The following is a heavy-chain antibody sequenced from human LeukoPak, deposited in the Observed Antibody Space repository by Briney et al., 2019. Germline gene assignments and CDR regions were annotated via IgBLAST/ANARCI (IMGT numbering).Heavy chain of an antibody. V-gene: IGHV3-30*18. J-gene: IGHJ4*02. Sequence: PGGSLRLSCAASGFTFNNYGMHWVRQAPGKGLKWVAVISYDGGNKHYPESVKGRFTISRDISTDTLWLQMDRLRTEDTAVYYCAKGPLRGTAAAIDYWGQGTLVTVSS. CDR3: AKGPLRGTAAAIDY. D-gene: IGHD2-2*01. CDR1: GFTFNNYG. CDR2: ISYDGGNK.